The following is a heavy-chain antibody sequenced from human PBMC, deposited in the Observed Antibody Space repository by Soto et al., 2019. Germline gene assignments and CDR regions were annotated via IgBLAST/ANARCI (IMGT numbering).Heavy chain of an antibody. V-gene: IGHV2-5*01. CDR1: GFSFSTSGVG. CDR3: ARRVATLPVFAFDV. D-gene: IGHD6-6*01. Sequence: QMTLKESGPTLVKPTQTLPLTCYFAGFSFSTSGVGVGWVRQPPGKALEWLALIYWSGDEHYRPSLKSRLTITKDTSKKPVVLIMTNMDPVDTSTYYCARRVATLPVFAFDVWGQGTTVTVSS. J-gene: IGHJ3*01. CDR2: IYWSGDE.